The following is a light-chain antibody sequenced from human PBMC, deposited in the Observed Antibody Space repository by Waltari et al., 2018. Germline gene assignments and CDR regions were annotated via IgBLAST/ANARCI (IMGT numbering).Light chain of an antibody. Sequence: QSVLTQPPSASGTPGQRVAISCSGSSSDIGRNAVNWFQHLPGTAPKLLIYMNNQRPAGVPDRFSGSKSGSSASLVISGLQSEDEADYYWAAWDDRQNYVFGTGTKVTLL. CDR2: MNN. J-gene: IGLJ1*01. CDR3: AAWDDRQNYV. CDR1: SSDIGRNA. V-gene: IGLV1-44*01.